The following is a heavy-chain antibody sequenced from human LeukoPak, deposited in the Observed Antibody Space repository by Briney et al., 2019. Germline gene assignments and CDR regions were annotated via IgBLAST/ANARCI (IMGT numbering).Heavy chain of an antibody. CDR2: IYSGDST. Sequence: GGSLRLSCAASGFTVSSKYMSWVRQAPGKGVEGVSVIYSGDSTYYADSVKGRFTISRDNSKNTLYLQMNSLRAEDTAVYYCARARCIAVAGVFDYWGPGTLVTVSS. CDR3: ARARCIAVAGVFDY. CDR1: GFTVSSKY. V-gene: IGHV3-66*02. J-gene: IGHJ4*02. D-gene: IGHD6-19*01.